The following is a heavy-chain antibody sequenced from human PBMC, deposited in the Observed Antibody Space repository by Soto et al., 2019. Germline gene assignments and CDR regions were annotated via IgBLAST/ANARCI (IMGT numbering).Heavy chain of an antibody. CDR3: ARASGIAVAVAVYYFDY. Sequence: QVQLQQWGAGLLKPSETLSLTCAVYGGSFSGYYWSWIRQPPGKGLEWIGEINHSGSTNYNPSLKSRVTISVDTTQNQFSLKLSSVTAADTAVYYCARASGIAVAVAVYYFDYWGQGTLVTVSS. CDR1: GGSFSGYY. CDR2: INHSGST. J-gene: IGHJ4*02. D-gene: IGHD6-19*01. V-gene: IGHV4-34*01.